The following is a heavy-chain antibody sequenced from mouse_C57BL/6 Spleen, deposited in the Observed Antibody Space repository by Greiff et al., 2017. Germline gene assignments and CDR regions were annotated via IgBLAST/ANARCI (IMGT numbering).Heavy chain of an antibody. CDR3: ARYYYGSSYGGYYFDY. D-gene: IGHD1-1*01. Sequence: QVQLQQSGAELVRPGASVKLSCKASGYTFTDYYINWVKQRPGQGLEWIARIYPGSGNTYYTEKFKGKATLTAEKSSSTAYMPLSSLTSEDSAVYFCARYYYGSSYGGYYFDYWGQGTTLTVSS. V-gene: IGHV1-76*01. J-gene: IGHJ2*01. CDR1: GYTFTDYY. CDR2: IYPGSGNT.